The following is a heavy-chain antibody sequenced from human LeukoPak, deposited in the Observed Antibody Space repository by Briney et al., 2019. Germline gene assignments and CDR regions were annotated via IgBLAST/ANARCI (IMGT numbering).Heavy chain of an antibody. J-gene: IGHJ4*02. Sequence: PRASVKVSCKVSGYTLTELSMHWVRQAPGKGLEWMGGFDPEDGETIYVQKFQGRVTMTEDTSTDTAYMELSSLRPEDTAVYYCTTWQGSMETMVRDSWGQVTLVTVYS. CDR3: TTWQGSMETMVRDS. D-gene: IGHD3-10*01. CDR2: FDPEDGET. V-gene: IGHV1-24*01. CDR1: GYTLTELS.